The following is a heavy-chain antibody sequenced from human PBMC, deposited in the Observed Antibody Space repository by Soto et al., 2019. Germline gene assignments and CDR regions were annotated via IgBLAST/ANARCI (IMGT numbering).Heavy chain of an antibody. CDR3: ARDFTITFGGVIVYYYYYMDV. D-gene: IGHD3-16*02. J-gene: IGHJ6*03. CDR1: GFTFSSYS. V-gene: IGHV3-21*01. CDR2: ISSSSSYI. Sequence: GGSLRLSCAASGFTFSSYSMNWVRQAPGKGLEWVSSISSSSSYIYYADSVKGRFTISRDNAKNSLYLQMNSLRAEDTAVYYCARDFTITFGGVIVYYYYYMDVWGKGTTVTVSS.